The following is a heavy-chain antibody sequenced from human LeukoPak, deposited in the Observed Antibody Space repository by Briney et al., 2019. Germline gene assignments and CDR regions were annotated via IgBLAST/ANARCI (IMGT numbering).Heavy chain of an antibody. CDR1: GGSFSGYY. CDR3: ATGCFVLRYFDWFPAGYYYGMDV. Sequence: SETLSLTCAVYGGSFSGYYWSWIRQPPGKGLEWIGEINHSGSTNYNSSLKSRVTISVDTSKNQFSLKLSSVTAADTAVYYCATGCFVLRYFDWFPAGYYYGMDVWGQGTTVTVSS. J-gene: IGHJ6*02. D-gene: IGHD3-9*01. CDR2: INHSGST. V-gene: IGHV4-34*01.